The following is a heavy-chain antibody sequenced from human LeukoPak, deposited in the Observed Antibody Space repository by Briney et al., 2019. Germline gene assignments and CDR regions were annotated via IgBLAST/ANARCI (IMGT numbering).Heavy chain of an antibody. CDR2: INSDGGGA. V-gene: IGHV3-74*01. CDR1: GITFGNNW. Sequence: GGSRRLAWAASGITFGNNWMHWVRQGQGKGLVWISRINSDGGGAIYADSVKGRFTVSRDNAKNTLYLQMNSLRAEDTAVYYCARDVPHNWFDTWGQGTLVTVSS. J-gene: IGHJ5*02. CDR3: ARDVPHNWFDT.